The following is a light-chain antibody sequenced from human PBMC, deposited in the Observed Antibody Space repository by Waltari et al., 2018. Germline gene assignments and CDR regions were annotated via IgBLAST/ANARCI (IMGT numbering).Light chain of an antibody. J-gene: IGLJ3*02. Sequence: QAVVTQESSLTVSPGGTVPLTCSSTTGPLPCNHYPYWFQQRPGQDPTTLIYDSTNRHSWTPARFSASLLGGKAALTLSGAQPEDEADYYCLLAYGGARVFGRGTKLTVL. CDR2: DST. CDR3: LLAYGGARV. V-gene: IGLV7-46*01. CDR1: TGPLPCNHY.